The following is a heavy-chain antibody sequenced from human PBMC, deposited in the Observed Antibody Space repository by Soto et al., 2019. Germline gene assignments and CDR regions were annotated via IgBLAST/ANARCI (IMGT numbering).Heavy chain of an antibody. CDR1: GDSISSSSNLY. D-gene: IGHD3-10*01. CDR3: GRRSGILGDVY. CDR2: FSYGGTT. J-gene: IGHJ4*02. Sequence: QVQLSGPGLVKPSETLSLTCTVSGDSISSSSNLYWDWIRQPPGKGLEWIGSFSYGGTTYKHASLQSRVSIFADTSENHFSLRLTSVTAADTAVYYCGRRSGILGDVYWGQGTLVTVSS. V-gene: IGHV4-39*01.